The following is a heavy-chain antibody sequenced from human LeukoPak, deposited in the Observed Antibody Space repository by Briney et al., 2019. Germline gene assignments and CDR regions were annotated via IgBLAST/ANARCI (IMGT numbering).Heavy chain of an antibody. D-gene: IGHD6-25*01. J-gene: IGHJ4*02. CDR2: IYYSGST. CDR3: AREGSSYSSVDY. V-gene: IGHV4-59*01. CDR1: GGSISSYY. Sequence: PSETLSLTCTVSGGSISSYYWSWIRQPPGKGLEWIWYIYYSGSTNYNPSLKSRVTISVDTSKNQFSLKLSSVTAADTAVYYCAREGSSYSSVDYWGQGTLVTVSS.